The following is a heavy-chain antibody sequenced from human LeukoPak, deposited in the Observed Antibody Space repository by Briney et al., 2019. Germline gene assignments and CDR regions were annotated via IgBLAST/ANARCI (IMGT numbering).Heavy chain of an antibody. J-gene: IGHJ3*02. CDR2: ISRSGGST. CDR1: GFTFSSYG. D-gene: IGHD3-22*01. V-gene: IGHV3-23*01. CDR3: AKDPSGKYYDSSGYHDAIDI. Sequence: PGGTLRLSCAASGFTFSSYGMNWVRQAPGKGLEWVSAISRSGGSTHYADSVKGRFTISRDNSKNTLYLQMNSLRAEDTAVYYCAKDPSGKYYDSSGYHDAIDIWGQGTMVTVSS.